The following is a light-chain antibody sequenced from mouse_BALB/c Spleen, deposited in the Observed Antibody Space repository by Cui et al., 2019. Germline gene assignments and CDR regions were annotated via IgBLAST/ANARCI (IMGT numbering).Light chain of an antibody. V-gene: IGKV2-137*01. Sequence: DIVMTQAALSVPVTPGESVSISCRSSMSLLHSNGNTFLFWFLQRPGQSPLLVIYGMSNLASGVPDRFSGSGSGTAFTLRISRVEAEDVGVYYCMQHLEYPYTFGGGTKLEIK. CDR2: GMS. CDR3: MQHLEYPYT. CDR1: MSLLHSNGNTF. J-gene: IGKJ2*01.